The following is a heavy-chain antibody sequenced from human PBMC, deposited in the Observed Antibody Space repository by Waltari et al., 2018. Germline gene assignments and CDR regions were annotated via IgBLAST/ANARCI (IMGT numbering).Heavy chain of an antibody. D-gene: IGHD3-3*02. CDR2: IYHSGST. CDR1: GYSISSGYY. Sequence: QVQLQESGPGLVKPSETLSLTCAVSGYSISSGYYWGWIRQPPGKGLEWIGSIYHSGSTYYNPSLKGRVTISVDTSKNQFSLKLSSVTAADTAVYYCARHFWSGSVYFDYWGQGTLVTVSS. J-gene: IGHJ4*02. V-gene: IGHV4-38-2*01. CDR3: ARHFWSGSVYFDY.